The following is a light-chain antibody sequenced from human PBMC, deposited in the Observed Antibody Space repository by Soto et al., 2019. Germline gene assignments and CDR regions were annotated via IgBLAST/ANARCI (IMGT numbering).Light chain of an antibody. CDR3: QQRSNWPIT. V-gene: IGKV3D-20*02. J-gene: IGKJ5*01. Sequence: EIVLTQSPGTLSLSPGERATVSCRAGQSVSSSYLAWYQQKPGQAPRLLIYGASNRATGIPARFSGSGSGTDFTLTISSLEPEDFAVYYCQQRSNWPITFGQGTRLEI. CDR1: QSVSSSY. CDR2: GAS.